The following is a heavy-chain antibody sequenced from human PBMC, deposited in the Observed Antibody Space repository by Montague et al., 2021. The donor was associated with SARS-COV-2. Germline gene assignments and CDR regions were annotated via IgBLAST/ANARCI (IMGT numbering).Heavy chain of an antibody. V-gene: IGHV6-1*01. J-gene: IGHJ4*02. CDR2: TYYRSKWYN. Sequence: CAISGDSVSINIATWNWIRQPPSRGLEWLGRTYYRSKWYNDYAESVKSRITIDPDTSKHQFSLHLNSVTPEDTTVYYCARIPVGSKYYFDFWGQGTLVTVSS. CDR1: GDSVSINIAT. CDR3: ARIPVGSKYYFDF. D-gene: IGHD2-2*01.